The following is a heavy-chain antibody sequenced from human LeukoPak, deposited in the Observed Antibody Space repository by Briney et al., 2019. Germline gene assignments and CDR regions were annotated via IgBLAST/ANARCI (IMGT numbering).Heavy chain of an antibody. CDR2: ISGNGGRT. CDR1: GFTFSSYC. CDR3: AKDPNGDYVGTFDM. Sequence: PGGSLRLSCAASGFTFSSYCMSWVRQAPGKGLEWVSFISGNGGRTDYAESVKGRFTISRDNSKNTVYLQMNSLRDEDTATYYCAKDPNGDYVGTFDMWGQGTMVTVSS. D-gene: IGHD4-17*01. J-gene: IGHJ3*02. V-gene: IGHV3-23*01.